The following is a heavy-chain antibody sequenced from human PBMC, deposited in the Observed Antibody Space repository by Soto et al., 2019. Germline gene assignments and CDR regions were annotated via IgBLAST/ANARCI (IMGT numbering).Heavy chain of an antibody. CDR3: ARDKFLLSY. CDR1: GFTFSRYG. D-gene: IGHD2-15*01. Sequence: QAELVESGGGVVQAGRSLRLSCAASGFTFSRYGMHWVRQAPGKGLEWVAIIWYDGGNKYYADSVKGRFTISRDNSKNTLYLQMNSLRAEDTAVYYCARDKFLLSYWGQGTLVTVSS. CDR2: IWYDGGNK. V-gene: IGHV3-33*01. J-gene: IGHJ4*02.